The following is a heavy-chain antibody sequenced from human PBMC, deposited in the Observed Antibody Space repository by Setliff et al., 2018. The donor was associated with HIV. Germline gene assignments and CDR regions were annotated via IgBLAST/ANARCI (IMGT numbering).Heavy chain of an antibody. J-gene: IGHJ6*02. CDR2: TSETDST. V-gene: IGHV3-23*01. Sequence: GGSLRLSCAASGFTLTNYAMTWVRQAPGQGLEWVSTTSETDSTYYADSVEGRFTISRANSKNTLYLQMNTLRAEDTAVYYCARRETGAQYFGTFYYFGMDVWGQGTTVTV. D-gene: IGHD3-10*01. CDR1: GFTLTNYA. CDR3: ARRETGAQYFGTFYYFGMDV.